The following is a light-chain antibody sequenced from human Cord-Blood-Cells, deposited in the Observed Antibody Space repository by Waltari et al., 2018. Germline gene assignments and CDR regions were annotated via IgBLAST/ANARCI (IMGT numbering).Light chain of an antibody. CDR1: QSISSW. CDR3: QQYNSYSWT. Sequence: DIQMTQSPSTLSASVGTRVTITCRASQSISSWLAWYQQKPGKATKLLIYKASSLESGVPSRFSGSGSGTEFTLTISSLQPDDFATYYCQQYNSYSWTFGQGTKVEIK. V-gene: IGKV1-5*03. J-gene: IGKJ1*01. CDR2: KAS.